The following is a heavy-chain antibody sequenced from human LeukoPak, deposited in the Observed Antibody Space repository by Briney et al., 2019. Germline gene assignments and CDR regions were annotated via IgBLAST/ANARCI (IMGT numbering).Heavy chain of an antibody. D-gene: IGHD2-15*01. CDR1: GGSISSGDYY. Sequence: SQTLSLTCTVSGGSISSGDYYWRWIRQPPGRGLEWIGYIYYSGSTYYNPSLKSRVTISVDTSKNQFSLKLSSVTAADTAVYYCARGEVVVAATYLDYWGQGTLVTVSS. CDR2: IYYSGST. J-gene: IGHJ4*02. V-gene: IGHV4-30-4*01. CDR3: ARGEVVVAATYLDY.